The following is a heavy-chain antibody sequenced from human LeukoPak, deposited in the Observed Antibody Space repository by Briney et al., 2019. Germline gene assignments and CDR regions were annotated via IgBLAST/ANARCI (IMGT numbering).Heavy chain of an antibody. D-gene: IGHD3-10*01. Sequence: SETLSLTCTVSGGSASSGSYYWSWIRQPPGKGLEWIGYIYYSGSTHYNPSLKSRVTISVDTSKNQFSLKLSSVTAADTAVYYCATEYGSGSYWKIDYWGQGTLVTVSS. CDR1: GGSASSGSYY. CDR3: ATEYGSGSYWKIDY. CDR2: IYYSGST. V-gene: IGHV4-61*01. J-gene: IGHJ4*02.